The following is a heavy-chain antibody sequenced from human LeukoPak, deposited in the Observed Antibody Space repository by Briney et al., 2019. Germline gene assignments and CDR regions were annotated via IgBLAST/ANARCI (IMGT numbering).Heavy chain of an antibody. V-gene: IGHV1-2*02. CDR3: ARDGAGYCGSTNCFEYFQH. CDR2: INPNSGGT. D-gene: IGHD2-2*01. Sequence: WASVKVSCKASGYTFTGYYLHWVRQAPGQGLEWVGWINPNSGGTNYAQKFQGRVTMTRDTSISTAYMELSRLRSDDTAVFYCARDGAGYCGSTNCFEYFQHWGQGTLVTVSS. J-gene: IGHJ1*01. CDR1: GYTFTGYY.